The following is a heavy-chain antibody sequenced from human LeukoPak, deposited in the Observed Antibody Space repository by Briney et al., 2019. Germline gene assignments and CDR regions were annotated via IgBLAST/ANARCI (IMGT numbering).Heavy chain of an antibody. CDR3: ARDPPAGGDYGYDAFDI. J-gene: IGHJ3*02. CDR2: ISSSSSYI. Sequence: PGGSLRLSCAASGFTFSSYSMNWVRQAPGKGLEWVSSISSSSSYIYYADSVKGRFTISRDNAKNSLYLQMNSLRAEDTAVYYCARDPPAGGDYGYDAFDIWGQGTMVTVSS. CDR1: GFTFSSYS. V-gene: IGHV3-21*01. D-gene: IGHD4-17*01.